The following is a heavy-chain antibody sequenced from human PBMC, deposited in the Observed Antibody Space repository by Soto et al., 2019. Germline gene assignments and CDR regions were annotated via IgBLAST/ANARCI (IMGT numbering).Heavy chain of an antibody. Sequence: QVQLVQSGDEVKKPGASVKVSCQTSGYNFSAYYFNWVRQAAGQGPEWRGWLNPRNGQTGYVQKFRGRVTMTRDTSIATVYLELSRLTSEDTAIYFCARDTDTSMVDYWGQGTLVTVSS. CDR2: LNPRNGQT. CDR1: GYNFSAYY. CDR3: ARDTDTSMVDY. J-gene: IGHJ4*02. D-gene: IGHD5-18*01. V-gene: IGHV1-8*01.